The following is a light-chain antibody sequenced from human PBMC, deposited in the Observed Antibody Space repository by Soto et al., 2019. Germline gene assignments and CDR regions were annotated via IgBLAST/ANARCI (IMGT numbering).Light chain of an antibody. CDR2: EVS. V-gene: IGLV2-18*02. CDR3: LSYTSSNSYV. J-gene: IGLJ1*01. Sequence: QFVLTQPPSVSGSPGQSVTISCTGTSSAVGSYNRVSWYQQPPGTAPKLMIYEVSNRPSGVPDRFSGSKSGNTASLTISGLQAGDEADYYCLSYTSSNSYVFGTGTKVTVL. CDR1: SSAVGSYNR.